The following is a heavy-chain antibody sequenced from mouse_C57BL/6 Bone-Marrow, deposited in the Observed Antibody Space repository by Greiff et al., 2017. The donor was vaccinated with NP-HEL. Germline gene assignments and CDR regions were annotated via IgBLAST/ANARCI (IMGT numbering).Heavy chain of an antibody. V-gene: IGHV1-80*01. CDR2: IYPGDGDT. CDR1: GYAFSSYW. Sequence: VKLMESGAELVKPGASVKISCKASGYAFSSYWMNWVKQRPGKGLEWIGQIYPGDGDTNYNGKFKGKATLTADKSSSTAYMQLSSLTSEDSAVYFCARYRSSYGRDAMDYWGQGTSVTVSS. D-gene: IGHD1-1*01. J-gene: IGHJ4*01. CDR3: ARYRSSYGRDAMDY.